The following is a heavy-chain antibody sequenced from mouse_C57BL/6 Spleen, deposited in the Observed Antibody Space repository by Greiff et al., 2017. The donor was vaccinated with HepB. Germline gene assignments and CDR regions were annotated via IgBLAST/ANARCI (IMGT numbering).Heavy chain of an antibody. CDR3: ARQGDDAMDY. V-gene: IGHV5-12*01. CDR1: GFTFSDYY. D-gene: IGHD3-3*01. Sequence: DVHLVESGGGLVQPGGSLKLSCAASGFTFSDYYMYWVRQTPEKRLEWVAYISNGGGSINYPDTVKGRFTISRDNAKNTLYMQMSRLKSEDTAMYDYARQGDDAMDYWGQGTSVTVSS. J-gene: IGHJ4*01. CDR2: ISNGGGSI.